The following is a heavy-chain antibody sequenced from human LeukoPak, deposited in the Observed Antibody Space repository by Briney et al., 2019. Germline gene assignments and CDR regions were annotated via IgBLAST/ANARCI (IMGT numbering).Heavy chain of an antibody. CDR3: ARDHGGIFGAPH. J-gene: IGHJ4*02. Sequence: GGSLRLSCAASGFTFSSYSMNWVRQAPGKGLEGVSYISSSSSTIYYADSVKGRFTISRDNAKNSLYLQMNSLRAEDTAVYYCARDHGGIFGAPHWGQGTLVTVSS. CDR1: GFTFSSYS. D-gene: IGHD3-3*01. V-gene: IGHV3-48*01. CDR2: ISSSSSTI.